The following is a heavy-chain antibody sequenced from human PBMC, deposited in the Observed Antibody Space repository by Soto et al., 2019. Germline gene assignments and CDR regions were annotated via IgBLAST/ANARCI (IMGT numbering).Heavy chain of an antibody. J-gene: IGHJ4*02. CDR1: GFTFSDYY. D-gene: IGHD3-22*01. V-gene: IGHV3-11*01. CDR3: ARVSGAYYYDSSGHLDY. CDR2: ISSSGSTI. Sequence: QVQLVESGGGLVKPGGSLRLYCAASGFTFSDYYMSWIRQAPGKGLEWVSYISSSGSTIYYADSVKGRFTISRDNAKNSLYQQMNSLRAEDTAVYYCARVSGAYYYDSSGHLDYWGQGTLVTVSS.